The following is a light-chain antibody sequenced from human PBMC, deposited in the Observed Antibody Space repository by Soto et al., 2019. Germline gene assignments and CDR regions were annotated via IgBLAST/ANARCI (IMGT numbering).Light chain of an antibody. CDR3: QQYNSYSYT. CDR2: DAS. V-gene: IGKV1-5*01. J-gene: IGKJ5*01. Sequence: SQITKYPSTLSASVGYRLTITCRASQSISSWLAWYQQKPGKAPKLLIYDASSLESGVPSRFSGSGSGTEFTLTISSLQPDDFATYYCQQYNSYSYTLGQGTRLEIK. CDR1: QSISSW.